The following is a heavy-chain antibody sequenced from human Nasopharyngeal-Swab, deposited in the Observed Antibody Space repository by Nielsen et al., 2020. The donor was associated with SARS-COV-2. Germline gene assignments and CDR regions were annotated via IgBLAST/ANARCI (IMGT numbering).Heavy chain of an antibody. CDR3: ARRRDDGGMDV. Sequence: WIRQPPGKGLEWIGEINHSGSTNYNPSLKGRVTISVLTSKNHFSLKLTSVTAADTAVYYCARRRDDGGMDVWGQGTAVTVSS. J-gene: IGHJ6*02. D-gene: IGHD1-1*01. CDR2: INHSGST. V-gene: IGHV4-34*01.